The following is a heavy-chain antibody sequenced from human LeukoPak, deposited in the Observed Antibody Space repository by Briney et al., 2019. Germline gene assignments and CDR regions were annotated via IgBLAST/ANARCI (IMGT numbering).Heavy chain of an antibody. Sequence: GESLKTSFKGSGYRFTNYWIGWVRPMPGKGLEWMGIIYPGDSDTRYSPSFQGQVTISADKSISTAYLQWSSLEASDTAMYYCARRDSGFEFFDYWGQGTLVTVSS. CDR3: ARRDSGFEFFDY. V-gene: IGHV5-51*01. CDR2: IYPGDSDT. J-gene: IGHJ4*02. CDR1: GYRFTNYW. D-gene: IGHD5-12*01.